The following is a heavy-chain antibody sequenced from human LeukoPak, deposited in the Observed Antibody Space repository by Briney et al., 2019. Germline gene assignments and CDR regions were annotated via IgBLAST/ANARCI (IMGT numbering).Heavy chain of an antibody. CDR1: GGSISSGDYY. J-gene: IGHJ3*02. Sequence: PSQTLSLTCTVSGGSISSGDYYWSWIRQPPGKGLEWIGYIYYSGSTYYNPSLKSRVTISVDTSKNQFSLKLSSVTAADTAVYYCAQGDYGDYLGAFDIWGQGTMVTVSS. V-gene: IGHV4-30-4*01. CDR3: AQGDYGDYLGAFDI. D-gene: IGHD4-17*01. CDR2: IYYSGST.